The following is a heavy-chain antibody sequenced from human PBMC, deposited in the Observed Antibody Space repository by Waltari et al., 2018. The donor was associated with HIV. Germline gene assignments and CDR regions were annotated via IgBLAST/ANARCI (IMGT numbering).Heavy chain of an antibody. Sequence: VQLLQSGHELKKPGASVNLSCAVSGYNFLDYGFTWVPQVPGHGLEWLGWIPWTCGQVSYARKIQDRSTISADASTTTVYLDLRDLTSADTGVYYCAREAPPSPRDGWKPPLDIWGQGTLVTVS. V-gene: IGHV1-18*01. CDR1: GYNFLDYG. CDR3: AREAPPSPRDGWKPPLDI. J-gene: IGHJ4*02. D-gene: IGHD1-1*01. CDR2: IPWTCGQV.